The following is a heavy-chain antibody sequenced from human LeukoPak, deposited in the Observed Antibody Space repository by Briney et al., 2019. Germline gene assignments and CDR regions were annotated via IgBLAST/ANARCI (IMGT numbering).Heavy chain of an antibody. CDR1: GGSISSYY. V-gene: IGHV4-4*07. D-gene: IGHD6-13*01. CDR3: ARQKVYGITARGPAISYYYYYMDV. CDR2: IYTSGST. Sequence: SETLSLTCTVSGGSISSYYWSWIRQPAGKGLEWIGRIYTSGSTNYNPSLKSRVTMSVDTSKNQFSLKLSSVTAADTAMYYCARQKVYGITARGPAISYYYYYMDVWGKGTTVTISS. J-gene: IGHJ6*03.